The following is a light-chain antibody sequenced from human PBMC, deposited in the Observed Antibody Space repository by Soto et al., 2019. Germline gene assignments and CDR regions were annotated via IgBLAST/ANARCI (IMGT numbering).Light chain of an antibody. CDR2: DAS. Sequence: IPMTQSPSTLYASVGDRVTITCRASQSITIWLAWYQQKPGKAPKLLIYDASTLESGVPSRFSGSGSGTEFTLTISSLQPDDFATYYCQHYNSYPWTFGQGTKVDIK. V-gene: IGKV1-5*01. CDR3: QHYNSYPWT. CDR1: QSITIW. J-gene: IGKJ1*01.